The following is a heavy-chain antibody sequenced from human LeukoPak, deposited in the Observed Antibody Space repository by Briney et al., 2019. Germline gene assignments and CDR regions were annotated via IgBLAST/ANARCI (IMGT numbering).Heavy chain of an antibody. Sequence: SETLSLTCTVSGGSISSYYWSWIRQPPGKGLEWIGYIYSSGNTNYNLSLKSRVTISVDTSKNQFSLKLSSVTAADTAVYYCARHRLSYYDSSGSLYYFDYWGQGTLVTVSS. D-gene: IGHD3-22*01. V-gene: IGHV4-59*08. CDR1: GGSISSYY. CDR3: ARHRLSYYDSSGSLYYFDY. J-gene: IGHJ4*02. CDR2: IYSSGNT.